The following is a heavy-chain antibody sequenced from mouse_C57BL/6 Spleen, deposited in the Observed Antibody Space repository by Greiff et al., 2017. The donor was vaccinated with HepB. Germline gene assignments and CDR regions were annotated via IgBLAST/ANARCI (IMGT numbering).Heavy chain of an antibody. CDR2: ISSGSSTI. Sequence: EVKLQESGGGLVKPGGSLKLSCAASGFTFSDYGMHWVRQAPEKGLEWVAYISSGSSTIYYADTVKGRFTISRDNAKNTLFLQMTSLRSEDTAMYYCARHSNYGPLDYWGQGTTLTVSS. J-gene: IGHJ2*01. D-gene: IGHD2-5*01. CDR1: GFTFSDYG. CDR3: ARHSNYGPLDY. V-gene: IGHV5-17*01.